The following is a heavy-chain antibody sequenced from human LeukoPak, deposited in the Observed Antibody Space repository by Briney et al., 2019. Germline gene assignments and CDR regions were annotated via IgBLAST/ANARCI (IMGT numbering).Heavy chain of an antibody. V-gene: IGHV4-59*01. D-gene: IGHD3-22*01. CDR2: IYYSGST. CDR1: GGSISSYY. CDR3: ARGKYYYDSSGYNDAFDI. J-gene: IGHJ3*02. Sequence: SKTLSLTCTVSGGSISSYYWSWIRQPPGKGLEWIGYIYYSGSTNYNPSLKSRVTISVDTSKNQFSLKLSSVTAADTAVYYCARGKYYYDSSGYNDAFDIWGQGTMVTVSS.